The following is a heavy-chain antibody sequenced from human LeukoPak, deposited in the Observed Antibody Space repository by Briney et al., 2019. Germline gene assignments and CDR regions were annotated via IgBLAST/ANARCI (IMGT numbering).Heavy chain of an antibody. J-gene: IGHJ3*02. CDR3: ARGSLTYYYDSSGYYLDAFDI. V-gene: IGHV5-51*01. CDR2: IYPGDSDT. Sequence: GESLKISCKGSGYSFTSYWIGWVRQMPGKGLEWIGIIYPGDSDTRYSPSFQGQVTISADKSISTAYLQWSSLKASDTAMYYCARGSLTYYYDSSGYYLDAFDIWGQGTMVTVSS. D-gene: IGHD3-22*01. CDR1: GYSFTSYW.